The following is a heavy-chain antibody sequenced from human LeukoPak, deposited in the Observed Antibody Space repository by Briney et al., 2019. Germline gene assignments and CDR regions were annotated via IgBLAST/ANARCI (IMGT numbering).Heavy chain of an antibody. D-gene: IGHD3-22*01. V-gene: IGHV3-23*01. CDR3: AKGVYYYDSSRYYYTYYFDY. CDR2: ISGSGGSSGGST. CDR1: GFTFSNYA. J-gene: IGHJ4*02. Sequence: GGSLRLSCAASGFTFSNYAMSWVRQAPGKGLEWVSAISGSGGSSGGSTYYADSVKGRFTISRDNSKNTLYLQMNSLRAEATAVYFCAKGVYYYDSSRYYYTYYFDYWGQGTLVTVSS.